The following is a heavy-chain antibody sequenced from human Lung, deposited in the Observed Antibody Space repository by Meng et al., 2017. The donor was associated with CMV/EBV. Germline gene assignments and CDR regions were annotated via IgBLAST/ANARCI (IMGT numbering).Heavy chain of an antibody. CDR2: IIPIFGTA. J-gene: IGHJ4*02. CDR3: ARGKDIVVVPAAYTFDY. D-gene: IGHD2-2*01. V-gene: IGHV1-69*05. CDR1: GGTFSSYA. Sequence: SXXVSXKDSGGTFSSYAISWVRQAPGQGLEWMGGIIPIFGTANYAQKFQGRVTITTDESTSTAYMELSSMRSEDTAVYYCARGKDIVVVPAAYTFDYWGQGXLVTVSS.